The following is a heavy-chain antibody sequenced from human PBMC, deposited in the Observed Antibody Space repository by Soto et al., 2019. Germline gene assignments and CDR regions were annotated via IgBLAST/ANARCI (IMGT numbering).Heavy chain of an antibody. V-gene: IGHV5-51*01. D-gene: IGHD2-2*02. Sequence: GESLKISCKGSGYSFTSYWIGWVRQMPGKGLEWMGIIYPGDSDTRYSPSFQGQVTISADKSISTAYLQWSSLKASDTAMYYCAILAVCSSTSCYTRYYYGMDVWGQGTTVTVSS. CDR2: IYPGDSDT. J-gene: IGHJ6*02. CDR1: GYSFTSYW. CDR3: AILAVCSSTSCYTRYYYGMDV.